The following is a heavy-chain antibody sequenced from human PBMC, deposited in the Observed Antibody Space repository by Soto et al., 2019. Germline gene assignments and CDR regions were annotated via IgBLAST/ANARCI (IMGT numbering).Heavy chain of an antibody. J-gene: IGHJ6*02. V-gene: IGHV4-61*01. D-gene: IGHD3-9*01. CDR3: ARVRSYYDILTQYYYYYGMDV. Sequence: PSETLSLTCTVSGGSVSSGSYYWSWIRQPPGKGLEWFGYIYYSGSTNYNPSLKSRVTISVDTSKNQFSLKLSSVTAADTAVYYCARVRSYYDILTQYYYYYGMDVWGQGTTVTVSS. CDR1: GGSVSSGSYY. CDR2: IYYSGST.